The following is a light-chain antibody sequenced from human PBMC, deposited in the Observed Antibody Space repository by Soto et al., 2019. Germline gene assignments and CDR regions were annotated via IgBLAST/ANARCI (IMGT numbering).Light chain of an antibody. Sequence: ELVMTQSPATLSVSPGERATLSCRASQSFSSNVAWYQQKPGQAPRLLIYGTSTRVTGIPARFSGSGSGTEFTLTISSLQSEYFAVYDCQQYYNWPLTFGGGTKVEIK. V-gene: IGKV3-15*01. CDR2: GTS. CDR1: QSFSSN. CDR3: QQYYNWPLT. J-gene: IGKJ4*01.